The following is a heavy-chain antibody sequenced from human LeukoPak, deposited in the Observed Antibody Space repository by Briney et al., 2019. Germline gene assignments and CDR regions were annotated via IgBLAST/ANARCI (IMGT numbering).Heavy chain of an antibody. J-gene: IGHJ3*02. D-gene: IGHD3-3*01. CDR3: ARDLPITIPDAFDI. Sequence: SISIISSYIYYAYSVKGRFTISREKAKNSLYLQMNSLRAEDTAVYYCARDLPITIPDAFDIWGQGTMVTVSS. CDR2: ISIISSYI. V-gene: IGHV3-21*01.